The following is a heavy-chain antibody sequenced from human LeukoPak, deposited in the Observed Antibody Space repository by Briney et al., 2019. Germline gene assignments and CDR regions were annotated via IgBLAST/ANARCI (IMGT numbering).Heavy chain of an antibody. CDR2: IWYDGSKT. V-gene: IGHV3-33*01. D-gene: IGHD1-1*01. CDR3: ARGRGLNGPLSYVDY. CDR1: GLSFIGYG. J-gene: IGHJ4*02. Sequence: PGRSLRLSCAASGLSFIGYGMHWVRQAPGKGLEWVALIWYDGSKTYYGDSVKGRFTISRDNSKNTLYLQMNTLRAEDTAVYYCARGRGLNGPLSYVDYWGQGTLVTVSS.